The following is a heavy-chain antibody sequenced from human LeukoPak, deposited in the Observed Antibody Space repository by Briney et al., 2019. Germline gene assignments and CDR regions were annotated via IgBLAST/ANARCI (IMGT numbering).Heavy chain of an antibody. V-gene: IGHV3-74*01. D-gene: IGHD6-6*01. Sequence: PGGSLRLSCAASGFTFSRYWMHWVRQAPGKGLVWVSRINTDGSSTSYADSVKGRFTISRDNAKNTLYLQMNSLRAEDTAVYYCAGEHVAARLYYYYYYMDVWGKGTTVTVSS. J-gene: IGHJ6*03. CDR2: INTDGSST. CDR1: GFTFSRYW. CDR3: AGEHVAARLYYYYYYMDV.